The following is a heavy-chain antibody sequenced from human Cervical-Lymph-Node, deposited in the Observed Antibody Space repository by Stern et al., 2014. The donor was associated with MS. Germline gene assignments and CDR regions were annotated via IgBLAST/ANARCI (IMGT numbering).Heavy chain of an antibody. V-gene: IGHV5-51*01. CDR3: ARQHPTYYYYGMDV. Sequence: EVQLVESGAEVKKPGESLKISCKGSGYSFTSYWIGWVRQMPGKGLEWMGSIYPGDSDTRYSPTSQGKATFPAEKTISPAYLQWSGLKAPDTARYYCARQHPTYYYYGMDVWGQGTTVTVSS. CDR2: IYPGDSDT. J-gene: IGHJ6*02. CDR1: GYSFTSYW.